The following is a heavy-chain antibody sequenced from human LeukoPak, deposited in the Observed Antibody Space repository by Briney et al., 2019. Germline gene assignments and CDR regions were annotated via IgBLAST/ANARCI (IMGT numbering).Heavy chain of an antibody. J-gene: IGHJ6*02. CDR2: IIPIFGAA. Sequence: VKVSCKASGGTFSSYAISWVRQAPGQGLEWMGGIIPIFGAANYAQKFQGRVTITADESTSTAYMELSSLRSEDTAVYYCARGRLDSSGYYYLYYYYGMDVWGQGTTVTVSS. D-gene: IGHD3-22*01. CDR3: ARGRLDSSGYYYLYYYYGMDV. V-gene: IGHV1-69*01. CDR1: GGTFSSYA.